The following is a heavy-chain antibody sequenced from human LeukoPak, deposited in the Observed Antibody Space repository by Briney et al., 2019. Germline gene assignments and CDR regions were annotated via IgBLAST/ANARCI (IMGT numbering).Heavy chain of an antibody. D-gene: IGHD6-19*01. CDR3: ARGHWPSSGWYYDY. CDR2: IYYSGSP. CDR1: GGSISSYY. V-gene: IGHV4-59*01. Sequence: SETLSLTCTVSGGSISSYYWSWIRQPPGKGLEWIGYIYYSGSPNYNPSLKSRVTISVDTSRNQFSLKLSSVTAADTAVYYCARGHWPSSGWYYDYWGQGTLVTVSS. J-gene: IGHJ4*02.